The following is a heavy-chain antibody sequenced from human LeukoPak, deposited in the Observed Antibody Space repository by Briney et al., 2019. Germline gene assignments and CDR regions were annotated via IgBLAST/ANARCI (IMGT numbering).Heavy chain of an antibody. CDR3: ARAGYCSGGSCVDY. J-gene: IGHJ4*02. Sequence: PGGSLRLSCAASGFTVSSNYMSWVRQAPGKGLERLSVIYSGGGTYYADSVKGRFTISRDNSKNTLYLQMNSLRAEDTAVYYCARAGYCSGGSCVDYWGQGTLVTVSS. V-gene: IGHV3-53*01. CDR1: GFTVSSNY. CDR2: IYSGGGT. D-gene: IGHD2-15*01.